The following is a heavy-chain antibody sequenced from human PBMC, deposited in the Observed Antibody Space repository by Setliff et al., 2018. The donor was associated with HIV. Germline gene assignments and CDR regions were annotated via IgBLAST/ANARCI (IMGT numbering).Heavy chain of an antibody. V-gene: IGHV3-30*02. D-gene: IGHD3-22*01. Sequence: GGSLRLSCAASGFTFSSYGMHWVRQAPGKGLEWVAFIRYDGSNKYYADSVKGRFTISRDNSKNTLYLQMNSLRAEDTAVYYCAKDRYYDSGGIYYYMDVWGKGTTVTVSS. CDR2: IRYDGSNK. CDR1: GFTFSSYG. CDR3: AKDRYYDSGGIYYYMDV. J-gene: IGHJ6*03.